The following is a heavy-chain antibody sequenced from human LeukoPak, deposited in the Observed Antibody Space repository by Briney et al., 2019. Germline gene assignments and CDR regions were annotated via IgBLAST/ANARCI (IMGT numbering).Heavy chain of an antibody. CDR2: INPNSGGT. V-gene: IGHV1-2*02. Sequence: GASVKVSCKSSGYTFTGYYMHWVRQAPGHGLEWMGWINPNSGGTDYAQKFQGRVTMTRDTSISTAYVELSRLRSDDTAVYYCARVFSHGGYCSGGSCSGYYYYGMDVWGQGTTVTVSS. CDR3: ARVFSHGGYCSGGSCSGYYYYGMDV. CDR1: GYTFTGYY. D-gene: IGHD2-15*01. J-gene: IGHJ6*02.